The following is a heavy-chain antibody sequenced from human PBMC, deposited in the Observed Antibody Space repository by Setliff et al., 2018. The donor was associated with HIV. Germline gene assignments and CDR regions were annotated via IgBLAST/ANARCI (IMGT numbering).Heavy chain of an antibody. Sequence: VGSLRLSCAASGFTFSSYAVSWVRQAPGKGLEWVSVISGSGDITYYRESVKGRFTVSRDNSNNTVYLQMNSLRAEDTAMYYCAKTQTVITVYGPFDSWGQGTPVTVSS. V-gene: IGHV3-23*01. J-gene: IGHJ4*02. CDR2: ISGSGDIT. D-gene: IGHD4-4*01. CDR1: GFTFSSYA. CDR3: AKTQTVITVYGPFDS.